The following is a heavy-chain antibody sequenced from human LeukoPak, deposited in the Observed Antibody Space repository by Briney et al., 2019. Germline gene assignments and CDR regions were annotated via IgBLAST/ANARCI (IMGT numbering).Heavy chain of an antibody. CDR3: ATQRIHVWLLGGFWFDP. CDR2: FDPEDGET. D-gene: IGHD5-18*01. J-gene: IGHJ5*02. Sequence: ASVKVSCKVSGYTLTELSMHWVRQAPGKGLEWMGGFDPEDGETIYAQKFQGRVTMTEDTSTDTAYMELSSLRSEDTAVYYRATQRIHVWLLGGFWFDPWGQGTLVTVSS. CDR1: GYTLTELS. V-gene: IGHV1-24*01.